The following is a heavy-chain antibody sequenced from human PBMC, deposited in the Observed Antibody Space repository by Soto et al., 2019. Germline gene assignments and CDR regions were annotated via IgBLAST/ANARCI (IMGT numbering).Heavy chain of an antibody. J-gene: IGHJ2*01. Sequence: GGSLRLSCTASGFTFSSYSLNWVRQAPGKGLEWVSYISSGSHNIYYADSVKGRFTISRDNAKDSLYLQMSSLRDDDSAVYYCARGPSAAAPLSDWYFDLWGRGTLVTVSS. CDR1: GFTFSSYS. CDR2: ISSGSHNI. D-gene: IGHD2-2*01. V-gene: IGHV3-48*02. CDR3: ARGPSAAAPLSDWYFDL.